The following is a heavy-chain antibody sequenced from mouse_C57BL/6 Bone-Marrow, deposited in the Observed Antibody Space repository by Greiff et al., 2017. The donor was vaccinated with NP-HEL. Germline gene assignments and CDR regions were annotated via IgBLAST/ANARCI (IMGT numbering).Heavy chain of an antibody. CDR3: ARKGYYGSRYWYFDV. J-gene: IGHJ1*03. V-gene: IGHV1-69*01. Sequence: QVQLKQSGAELARPGASVKMSCKASGYTFTSYWMHWVKQRPGQGLEWIGEIDPSDSYTNYNQKFKGKSTLTVDKSSSTAYMQLSSLTSEDSAVYYCARKGYYGSRYWYFDVWGTGTTVTVSS. CDR1: GYTFTSYW. CDR2: IDPSDSYT. D-gene: IGHD1-1*01.